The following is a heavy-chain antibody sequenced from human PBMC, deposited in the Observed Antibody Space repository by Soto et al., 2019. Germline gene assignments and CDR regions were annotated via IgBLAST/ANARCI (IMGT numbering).Heavy chain of an antibody. Sequence: EVQLVESGGGLVQPGGSLRLSCAASGFTFSSYEMNWVRQAPGKGLEWVSYISSSGSTIYYADFVKGRFTISRDNAKNSLYLQMNSLRAEDTAVYYCARDPVWYYDSSGPGEYWGQGTLVTVSS. CDR3: ARDPVWYYDSSGPGEY. CDR1: GFTFSSYE. V-gene: IGHV3-48*03. CDR2: ISSSGSTI. D-gene: IGHD3-22*01. J-gene: IGHJ4*02.